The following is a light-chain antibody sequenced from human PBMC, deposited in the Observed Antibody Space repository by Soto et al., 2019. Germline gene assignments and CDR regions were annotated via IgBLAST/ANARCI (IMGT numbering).Light chain of an antibody. CDR3: QQYYSYPRT. J-gene: IGKJ1*01. CDR2: GAS. Sequence: ETVMTQSTATLSVSPGERATLSCRASQSVSSNLAWYQQKPGQAPRLLIYGASTRATGIPARFSGSGSGTDFTLTISCLQSEDFATYYCQQYYSYPRTFGQGTKVDIK. CDR1: QSVSSN. V-gene: IGKV3-15*01.